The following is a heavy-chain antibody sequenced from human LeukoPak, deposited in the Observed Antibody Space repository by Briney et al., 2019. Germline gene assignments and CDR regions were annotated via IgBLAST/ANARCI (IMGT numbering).Heavy chain of an antibody. CDR3: ATYNVDYYHTSDGMDV. Sequence: ASVKVSCRASGGTFTSYAFNWVRRAPGQGLEWVGRVIPLLGVANYAQKFQGRVTVTADKSTSTAYMELGSLRSEDTAVYYCATYNVDYYHTSDGMDVWGQGTTVTVSS. CDR2: VIPLLGVA. CDR1: GGTFTSYA. J-gene: IGHJ6*02. D-gene: IGHD3-22*01. V-gene: IGHV1-69*04.